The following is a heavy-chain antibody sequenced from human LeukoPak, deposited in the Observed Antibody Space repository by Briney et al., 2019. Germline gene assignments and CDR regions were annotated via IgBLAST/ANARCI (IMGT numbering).Heavy chain of an antibody. CDR2: ISDSGDRT. CDR1: GFTFSSYG. D-gene: IGHD3-10*02. J-gene: IGHJ6*04. V-gene: IGHV3-23*01. Sequence: PGGSLRLSCAASGFTFSSYGMSWVRQAPGKGLEWVSIISDSGDRTYYADSVKGRFTISRDNAKNSLYLQMNSLRAEDTAVYYCAELGITMIGGVWGKGTTVTISS. CDR3: AELGITMIGGV.